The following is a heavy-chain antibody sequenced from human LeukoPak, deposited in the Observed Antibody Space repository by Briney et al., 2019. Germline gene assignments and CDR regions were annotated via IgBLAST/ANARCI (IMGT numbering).Heavy chain of an antibody. CDR3: ARGLWWLPDY. CDR2: IYYSGST. V-gene: IGHV4-59*01. CDR1: GGSISSYY. J-gene: IGHJ4*02. D-gene: IGHD4/OR15-4a*01. Sequence: SETLSLTCTVSGGSISSYYWSWIRQPSGKGLEWIGYIYYSGSTNYNPSLKSRVTISVDTSKNQFSLKLSSVTAADTAVYYCARGLWWLPDYWGQGTLVTVSS.